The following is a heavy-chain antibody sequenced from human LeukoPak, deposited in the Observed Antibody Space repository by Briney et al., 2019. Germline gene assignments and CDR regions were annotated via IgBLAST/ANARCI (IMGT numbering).Heavy chain of an antibody. CDR2: ISAFNGNT. Sequence: ASVKVSCKASGYTFTSYGISWVRQAPGQGLEWMGWISAFNGNTNYAQKLQGRVTMTTDTFTSTAYMELRSLRSDDTAVYYCARGSLVGLWFGELMRAPDYWGQGTLVTVSS. CDR1: GYTFTSYG. CDR3: ARGSLVGLWFGELMRAPDY. J-gene: IGHJ4*02. V-gene: IGHV1-18*01. D-gene: IGHD3-10*01.